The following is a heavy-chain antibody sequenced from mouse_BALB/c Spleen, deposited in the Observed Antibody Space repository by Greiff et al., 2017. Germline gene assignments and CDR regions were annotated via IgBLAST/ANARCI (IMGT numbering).Heavy chain of an antibody. J-gene: IGHJ4*01. CDR1: GYTFTSYW. V-gene: IGHV1S22*01. CDR2: IYPGSGST. CDR3: TRWGKDAMDD. Sequence: LQQPGSELVRPGASVKLSCKASGYTFTSYWMHWVKQRPGQGLEWIGNIYPGSGSTNYDEKFKSKATLTVDTSSSTAYMQLSSLTSEDSAVYYCTRWGKDAMDDWGQGTSVTVSS. D-gene: IGHD2-1*01.